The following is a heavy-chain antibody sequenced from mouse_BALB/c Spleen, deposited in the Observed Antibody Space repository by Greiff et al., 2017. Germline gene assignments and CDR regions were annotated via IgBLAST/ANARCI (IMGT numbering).Heavy chain of an antibody. Sequence: VQLQQPGAELARPGASVKLSCKASGYTFTSYWMQWVKQRPGQGLEWIGAIYPGDGDTRYTQKFKGKATLTADKSSSTAYMQLSSLASEDSAVYYCARSALDYWGQGTTLTVSS. CDR1: GYTFTSYW. J-gene: IGHJ2*01. CDR2: IYPGDGDT. V-gene: IGHV1-87*01. CDR3: ARSALDY.